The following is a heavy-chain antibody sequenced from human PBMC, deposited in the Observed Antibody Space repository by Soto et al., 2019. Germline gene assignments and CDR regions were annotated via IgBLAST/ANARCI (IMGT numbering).Heavy chain of an antibody. V-gene: IGHV3-30*18. J-gene: IGHJ4*02. CDR2: ISYDGTNK. D-gene: IGHD3-10*01. Sequence: PGGWLRLSXAASGFTFSTHGMHGVLQAPGKGLEWVAVISYDGTNKYYADSVKGRFTISRDNSKNTLYLQMNSLRAEDTAVYYCAKGSYGSGSLYYFDYWGQGTLVTVSS. CDR3: AKGSYGSGSLYYFDY. CDR1: GFTFSTHG.